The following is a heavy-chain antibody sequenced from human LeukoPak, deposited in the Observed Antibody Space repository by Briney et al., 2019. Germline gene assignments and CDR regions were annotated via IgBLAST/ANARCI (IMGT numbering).Heavy chain of an antibody. J-gene: IGHJ4*02. CDR3: ARDYDYGDPYYFDY. D-gene: IGHD4-17*01. Sequence: GGSLRLSCAASGFTFSSYSMNWVRQAPGKGLEWVSSISSSSSYIYYADSVKGRFTISRDNAKNSLYLQMNSLRVEDTAVYYCARDYDYGDPYYFDYWGQGTLVTVSS. CDR2: ISSSSSYI. V-gene: IGHV3-21*01. CDR1: GFTFSSYS.